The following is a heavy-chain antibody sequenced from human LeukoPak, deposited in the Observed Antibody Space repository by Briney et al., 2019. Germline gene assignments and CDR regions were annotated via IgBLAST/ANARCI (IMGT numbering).Heavy chain of an antibody. Sequence: VASVKVSCKASGYTFTGYYMHWVRQAPGQGLEWMGRINPNSGGTNYAQKFQGRVTMTRDTSISTAYMELSRLRSDDTAVYYCARAGITIFGVVTPYYYYGMDVWGQGTTVTVSS. CDR1: GYTFTGYY. V-gene: IGHV1-2*06. CDR2: INPNSGGT. J-gene: IGHJ6*02. CDR3: ARAGITIFGVVTPYYYYGMDV. D-gene: IGHD3-3*01.